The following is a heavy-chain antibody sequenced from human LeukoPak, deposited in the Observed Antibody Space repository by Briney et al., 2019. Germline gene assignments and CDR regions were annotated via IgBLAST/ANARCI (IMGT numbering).Heavy chain of an antibody. CDR1: GFTFSDYY. Sequence: GGSLRLSCAASGFTFSDYYMTWMRQAPGRGLEWVSYISSSGSSTNYADSVKGRFTISRDNAKKSLYLQMNSLRAEDTAVYYWGRVPGKYAFDIWGQGTMVSVSS. J-gene: IGHJ3*02. CDR2: ISSSGSST. V-gene: IGHV3-11*05. CDR3: GRVPGKYAFDI.